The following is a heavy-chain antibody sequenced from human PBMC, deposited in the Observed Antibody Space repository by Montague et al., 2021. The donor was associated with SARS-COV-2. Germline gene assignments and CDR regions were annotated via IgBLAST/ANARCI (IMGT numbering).Heavy chain of an antibody. CDR3: VSGRGGSDSLFDF. CDR1: GVSINEYF. D-gene: IGHD6-19*01. CDR2: IFFNRSP. V-gene: IGHV4-59*01. J-gene: IGHJ4*02. Sequence: SETLSLTRTLSGVSINEYFWTWIRQTPGKGLEWIGYIFFNRSPIXNPSLKNRVTISLDTSKSQVSLRLTSVTAADTAVYFCVSGRGGSDSLFDFWGQGALVTVSS.